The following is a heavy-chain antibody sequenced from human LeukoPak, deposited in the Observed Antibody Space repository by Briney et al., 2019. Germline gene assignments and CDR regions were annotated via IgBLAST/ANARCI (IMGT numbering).Heavy chain of an antibody. J-gene: IGHJ4*02. V-gene: IGHV3-7*01. CDR3: ARDGLLWFGEYLDY. CDR1: GFTFSSYW. CDR2: IKQGGSEK. Sequence: GGSLRLSCAASGFTFSSYWMRWVRQAPGKGLEWVANIKQGGSEKYYVDSVKGRFTISRDNAKNSLYLQMNSLRAEDTAVYYCARDGLLWFGEYLDYWGQGTLLTVSS. D-gene: IGHD3-10*01.